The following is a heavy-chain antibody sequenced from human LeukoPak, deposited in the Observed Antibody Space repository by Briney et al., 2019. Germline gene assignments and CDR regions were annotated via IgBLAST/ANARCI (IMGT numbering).Heavy chain of an antibody. CDR3: ARCEAGYSTDPLQH. J-gene: IGHJ1*01. V-gene: IGHV1-2*02. CDR2: INPNSGGT. Sequence: ASVKVSCKASGYTFTRYYMHWVRQAPGQGLEWMGWINPNSGGTNYAQKFQGRVTMTRDTSISTAYMELSRLRSDDTAVYYCARCEAGYSTDPLQHWGQGTLVTVSS. D-gene: IGHD6-13*01. CDR1: GYTFTRYY.